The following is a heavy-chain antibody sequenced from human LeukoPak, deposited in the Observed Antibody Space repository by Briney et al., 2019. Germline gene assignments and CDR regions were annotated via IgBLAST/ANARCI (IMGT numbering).Heavy chain of an antibody. CDR1: GYTFTSYY. D-gene: IGHD1-26*01. CDR3: ARDLGGYHFDY. CDR2: INPSGGST. Sequence: APVKVSCKASGYTFTSYYMHWVRQAPGQGLEWMGIINPSGGSTSYAQKFQGRVTMARDMSTSTVYMELSSLRSEDTAVYYCARDLGGYHFDYWGQGTLVTVSS. J-gene: IGHJ4*02. V-gene: IGHV1-46*01.